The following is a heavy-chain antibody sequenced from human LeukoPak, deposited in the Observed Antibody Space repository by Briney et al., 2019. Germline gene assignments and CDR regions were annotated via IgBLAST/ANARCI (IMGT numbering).Heavy chain of an antibody. D-gene: IGHD5-24*01. V-gene: IGHV3-23*01. CDR3: AKGYVSGDGYWDFDY. J-gene: IGHJ4*02. Sequence: GGSLRLSCAASGFIFSPYAMSWVRQAPGKGREWVAGIAGGDDRFYADSVKGRFSISRDNSKNTVDLQMNSLRVEDTAVYYCAKGYVSGDGYWDFDYWGQGTLVTVSS. CDR1: GFIFSPYA. CDR2: IAGGDDR.